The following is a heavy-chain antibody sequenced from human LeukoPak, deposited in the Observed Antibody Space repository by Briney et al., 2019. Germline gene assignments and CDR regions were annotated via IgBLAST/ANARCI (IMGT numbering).Heavy chain of an antibody. CDR1: GFTFNSFP. CDR2: INPSSGGT. CDR3: ARGRISPDY. D-gene: IGHD3-3*02. V-gene: IGHV3-23*01. J-gene: IGHJ4*02. Sequence: GGSLRLSCAVSGFTFNSFPLSWVRQAPGKGLEWVSGINPSSGGTYYADSVKGRFTISRDNSKNTLYLEMNSLRAEDTAVYYCARGRISPDYWGQGTLVTVSS.